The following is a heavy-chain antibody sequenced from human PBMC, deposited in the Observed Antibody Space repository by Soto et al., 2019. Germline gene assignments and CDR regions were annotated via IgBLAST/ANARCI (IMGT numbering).Heavy chain of an antibody. CDR2: IYYSGTT. CDR3: AGDCRGGCCYSGGVDF. D-gene: IGHD2-15*01. CDR1: GGSISSTTYY. Sequence: QVQLQESGPGLVKPSETLSLTCTVSGGSISSTTYYWGWIRQPPGKGLEWIGSIYYSGTTYYNPSLKSRLTISVDTSKDQFSLTLNSVTAAATALYYCAGDCRGGCCYSGGVDFWGQGTLVTVSS. V-gene: IGHV4-39*02. J-gene: IGHJ4*02.